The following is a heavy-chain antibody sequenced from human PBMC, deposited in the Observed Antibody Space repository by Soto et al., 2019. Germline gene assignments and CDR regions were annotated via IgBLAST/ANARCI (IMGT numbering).Heavy chain of an antibody. CDR2: IYYSGST. J-gene: IGHJ6*04. V-gene: IGHV4-59*01. Sequence: PGKGLEWIGYIYYSGSTNYNPSLKSRVTISVDTSKNQFSLKLSSVTAADTAVYYCARESGVAAGEEPRYYYQGTEVLGKGTTVTVIS. D-gene: IGHD6-13*01. CDR3: ARESGVAAGEEPRYYYQGTEV.